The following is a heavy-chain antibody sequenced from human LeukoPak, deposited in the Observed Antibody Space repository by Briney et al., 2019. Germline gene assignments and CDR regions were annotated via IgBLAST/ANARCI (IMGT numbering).Heavy chain of an antibody. CDR3: ASSLIITSQNIVHYFAY. J-gene: IGHJ4*02. CDR1: GFTFSSYE. V-gene: IGHV3-48*03. Sequence: PGGSLRLSCAASGFTFSSYEMNWVRQAPGKGLEWVSYISSSGSTIYYADSVKGRFTISRDNAKNSLYLQMNSLRAEDTAVYYCASSLIITSQNIVHYFAYWGQGTLVTLSS. CDR2: ISSSGSTI. D-gene: IGHD1-14*01.